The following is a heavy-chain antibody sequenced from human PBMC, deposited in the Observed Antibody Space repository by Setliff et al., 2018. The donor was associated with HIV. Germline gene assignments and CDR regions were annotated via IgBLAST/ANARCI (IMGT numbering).Heavy chain of an antibody. Sequence: PGESLKISCKGSGYSFTNYWIGWVRQMPGKGLEWMRIIDPGDSDTRYSPSFQGQVTISADKSINTAYLQWNSLKASDTAMYYCARQPTDTSGYNNWFDSWGQGTLVTVS. CDR2: IDPGDSDT. CDR1: GYSFTNYW. J-gene: IGHJ5*01. D-gene: IGHD3-3*01. V-gene: IGHV5-51*01. CDR3: ARQPTDTSGYNNWFDS.